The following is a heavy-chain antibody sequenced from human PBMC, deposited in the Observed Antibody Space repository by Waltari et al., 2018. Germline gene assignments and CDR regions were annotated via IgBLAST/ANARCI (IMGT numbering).Heavy chain of an antibody. V-gene: IGHV4-59*01. CDR1: GGSISSYY. D-gene: IGHD6-13*01. Sequence: QVQLQESGPGLGKPSETLSLTCTVSGGSISSYYWSWIRQPPGKGLEWIGYIYYSGSTNYNPSLKSRVTISVDTSKNQFSLKLSSVTAADTAVYYCAREVPRIAAAGGSDTYYFDYWGQGTLVTVSS. CDR2: IYYSGST. J-gene: IGHJ4*02. CDR3: AREVPRIAAAGGSDTYYFDY.